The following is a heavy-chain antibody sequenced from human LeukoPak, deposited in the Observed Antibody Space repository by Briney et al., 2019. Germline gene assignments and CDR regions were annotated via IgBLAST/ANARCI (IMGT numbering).Heavy chain of an antibody. V-gene: IGHV4-4*07. CDR1: GGPISSYY. CDR3: ARSWYCSSTSCYAIDY. CDR2: IYTSGST. D-gene: IGHD2-2*01. Sequence: SETLSLTCTVSGGPISSYYWSWIRQPAGKGLEWIGRIYTSGSTNYNPSLKSRVTMSVDTSKNQFSLKLSSVTAADTAVYYCARSWYCSSTSCYAIDYWGQGTLVTVSS. J-gene: IGHJ4*02.